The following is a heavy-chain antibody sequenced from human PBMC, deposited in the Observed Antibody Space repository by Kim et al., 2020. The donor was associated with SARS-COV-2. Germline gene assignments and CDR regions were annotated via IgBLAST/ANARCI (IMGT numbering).Heavy chain of an antibody. Sequence: GGSLRFSCAASGFTFSNAWISWVRQAPGKGLEWVGRIKSKTDGGTTDYAAPVKGRFTISRDDSKNTLYLQMNSLKTEDTAVYYCTTLVRGAVASYWGQGTLVTVSS. V-gene: IGHV3-15*01. D-gene: IGHD3-10*01. CDR3: TTLVRGAVASY. J-gene: IGHJ4*02. CDR1: GFTFSNAW. CDR2: IKSKTDGGTT.